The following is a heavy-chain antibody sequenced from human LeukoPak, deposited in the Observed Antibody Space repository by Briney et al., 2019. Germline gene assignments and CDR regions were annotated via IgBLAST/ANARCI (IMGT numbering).Heavy chain of an antibody. Sequence: GGSLRLSCAASGFTFSNYGMHWVRQAPGKGLEWVAVISYDGNNKYYADSVKGRFTISRDNSKNTLYLQMNSLRAEDTAVYYCARDRAPVDIVVVPALYGMDVWGQGTTVTVSS. CDR3: ARDRAPVDIVVVPALYGMDV. V-gene: IGHV3-30*03. D-gene: IGHD2-2*01. CDR1: GFTFSNYG. CDR2: ISYDGNNK. J-gene: IGHJ6*02.